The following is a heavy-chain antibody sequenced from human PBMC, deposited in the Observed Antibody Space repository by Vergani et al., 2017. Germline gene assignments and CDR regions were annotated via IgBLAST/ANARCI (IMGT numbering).Heavy chain of an antibody. V-gene: IGHV3-30*02. J-gene: IGHJ6*02. CDR2: IRYDGSNP. Sequence: QEQLLQSGGGVVQPGGSLRLSCIGSGYTFGHFDMHWVRQAPGKGLAWVAFIRYDGSNPQYLDSVKGRFTISRDNSKDTLFLQMNGLRPEDTGTYFCAKKGGSLYYYGVDVLGQGTTITVSS. CDR1: GYTFGHFD. D-gene: IGHD1-26*01. CDR3: AKKGGSLYYYGVDV.